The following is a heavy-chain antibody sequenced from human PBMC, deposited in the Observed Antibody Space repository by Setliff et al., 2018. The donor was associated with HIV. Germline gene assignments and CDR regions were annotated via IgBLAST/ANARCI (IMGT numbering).Heavy chain of an antibody. J-gene: IGHJ4*02. V-gene: IGHV3-15*01. CDR2: IKIKTDGGTI. D-gene: IGHD2-21*01. Sequence: GSLRLSCAASGFTISNVWMTWVRQAPGKGLEWVGRIKIKTDGGTIDYAAPVKGRFTISRDDSKNTLYLQMNTMKTEDTAVYYCAADIPTPLAQIDYWGQGTLVTVSS. CDR1: GFTISNVW. CDR3: AADIPTPLAQIDY.